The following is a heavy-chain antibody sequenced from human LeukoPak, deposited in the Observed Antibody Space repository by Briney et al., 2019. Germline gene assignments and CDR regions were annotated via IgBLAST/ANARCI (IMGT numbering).Heavy chain of an antibody. J-gene: IGHJ5*02. Sequence: PSETLSLTCTVSAGTISSSSYYWGWIRQPPGKGLEWIGSIYYSGSTYYNPSLKSRVAISVDTSKNQFSLKLSSVTAADTAVYYCARGRWRRDAKERDKNWFDPWGQGTLVTVSS. CDR2: IYYSGST. CDR3: ARGRWRRDAKERDKNWFDP. CDR1: AGTISSSSYY. V-gene: IGHV4-39*07. D-gene: IGHD1-1*01.